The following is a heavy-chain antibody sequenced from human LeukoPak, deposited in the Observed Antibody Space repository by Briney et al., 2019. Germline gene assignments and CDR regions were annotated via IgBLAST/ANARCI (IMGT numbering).Heavy chain of an antibody. Sequence: SQTLSLTCAISGDSVSSNSVGWNWIRQSPSRGLEWLGRTYYRSKWYNDYAVSVKSRIIINPDTSKNQFSLQLNSVTPEDTAVYYCARGNTMVRGALESEYFQHWGQGTSVTVSS. CDR3: ARGNTMVRGALESEYFQH. J-gene: IGHJ1*01. CDR1: GDSVSSNSVG. D-gene: IGHD3-10*01. CDR2: TYYRSKWYN. V-gene: IGHV6-1*01.